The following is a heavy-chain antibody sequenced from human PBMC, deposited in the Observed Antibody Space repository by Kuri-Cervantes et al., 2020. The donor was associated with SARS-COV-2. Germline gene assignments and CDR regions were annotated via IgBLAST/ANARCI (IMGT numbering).Heavy chain of an antibody. V-gene: IGHV3-30*02. Sequence: GESLRLSCAASGFTFSSYGMHWVRQVRGKGVEWVAFMWYDGSNKNYADSVKDRFTISRDYSKNTLYLQMISLRAEETAVYYCATSLIVATVDYWVQGTLVTVSS. CDR1: GFTFSSYG. CDR2: MWYDGSNK. CDR3: ATSLIVATVDY. D-gene: IGHD5-12*01. J-gene: IGHJ4*02.